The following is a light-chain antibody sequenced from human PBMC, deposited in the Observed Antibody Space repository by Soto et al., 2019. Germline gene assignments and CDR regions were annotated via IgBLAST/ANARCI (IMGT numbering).Light chain of an antibody. V-gene: IGKV1-5*01. Sequence: IRMSPSPSTLSASIRDRVTITCGASQSISSWLAWYQQKPGKAPKLLIYDASSLESGVPSRFSGSGSGTDFTLAISSLQPEDSATYYCLQDINYPWTVGQGTKVDNK. J-gene: IGKJ1*01. CDR3: LQDINYPWT. CDR1: QSISSW. CDR2: DAS.